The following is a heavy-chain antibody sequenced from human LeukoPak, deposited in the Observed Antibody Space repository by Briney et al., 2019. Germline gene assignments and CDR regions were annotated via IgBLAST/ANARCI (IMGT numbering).Heavy chain of an antibody. V-gene: IGHV3-21*06. D-gene: IGHD4-17*01. Sequence: GGSLRLSCAASGFIFSSYNMNWVRQAPGKGLEWVSSISSRSRDVYYADSVKGRFTISRDNTKSSLFLQMDSLRAEDTAVYYCASPIVTTVYPPGWYFDLWGRGTQVTVSS. J-gene: IGHJ2*01. CDR3: ASPIVTTVYPPGWYFDL. CDR2: ISSRSRDV. CDR1: GFIFSSYN.